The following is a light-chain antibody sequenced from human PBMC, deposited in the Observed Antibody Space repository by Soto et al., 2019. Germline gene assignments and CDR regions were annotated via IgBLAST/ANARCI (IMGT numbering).Light chain of an antibody. V-gene: IGKV1-5*01. CDR1: QSISSW. Sequence: DIQMTQSPSTLSASVGDRVTITCRASQSISSWLAWYQQKPGKAPKLLIYDASSLQSGVPSRFSGSGSGTEFARTIISLQPDDFATYYCQQYNSYPRTFCQGTKVEIK. CDR3: QQYNSYPRT. J-gene: IGKJ1*01. CDR2: DAS.